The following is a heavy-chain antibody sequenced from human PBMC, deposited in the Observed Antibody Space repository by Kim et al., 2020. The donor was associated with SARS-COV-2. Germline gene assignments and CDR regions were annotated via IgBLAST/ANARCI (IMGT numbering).Heavy chain of an antibody. Sequence: SETLSLTCTVSGGSVSSGSYYWSWIRQPPGKGLEWIGYIYYSGSTNYNPSLKSRVTISVDTSKNQFSLKLSSVTAADTAVYYCASQRRHLWFGELWDNWFDPWGQGTLVTVSS. D-gene: IGHD3-10*01. V-gene: IGHV4-61*01. CDR2: IYYSGST. CDR1: GGSVSSGSYY. J-gene: IGHJ5*02. CDR3: ASQRRHLWFGELWDNWFDP.